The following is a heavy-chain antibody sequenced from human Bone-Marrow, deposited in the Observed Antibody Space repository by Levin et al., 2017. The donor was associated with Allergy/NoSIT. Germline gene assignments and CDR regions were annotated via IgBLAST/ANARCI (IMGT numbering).Heavy chain of an antibody. V-gene: IGHV3-66*01. CDR1: GITVGNNY. CDR3: GRDANGSY. CDR2: IYSVGST. D-gene: IGHD1-1*01. Sequence: GGSLRLSCAASGITVGNNYMSWVRQTPGKRLEWVAVIYSVGSTYYADSVKGRFTISRDSVKNTVYLQMNNLRGEDTAVYYCGRDANGSYWGQGTLVTVSS. J-gene: IGHJ4*01.